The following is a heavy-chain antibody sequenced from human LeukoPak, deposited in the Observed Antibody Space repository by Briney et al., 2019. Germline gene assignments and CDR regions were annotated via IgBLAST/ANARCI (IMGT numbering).Heavy chain of an antibody. CDR1: GYSFTTYW. CDR3: ARISTYAEFDY. Sequence: GESLKISCKGSGYSFTTYWIGWVRQMPGKGLEWMGIISPSDSDTRYSPSFQGQVTISADNSISTAYLQWSSLKASDTAMYYCARISTYAEFDYWGQGSLVTVSS. D-gene: IGHD2-2*01. CDR2: ISPSDSDT. J-gene: IGHJ4*02. V-gene: IGHV5-51*01.